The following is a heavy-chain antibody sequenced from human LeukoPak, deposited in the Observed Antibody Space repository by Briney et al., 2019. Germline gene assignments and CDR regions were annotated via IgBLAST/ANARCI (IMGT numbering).Heavy chain of an antibody. J-gene: IGHJ4*02. CDR1: GFIFNNYG. Sequence: GGSLRLSCTASGFIFNNYGLIWVRQAPGKGLEWVSAISNDGGGTNYADFVKGRFTISRDNSKNTLFLQMNSLRAEDTALYYCAKGSSGYFFDLWGQGTLVTVSS. CDR2: ISNDGGGT. V-gene: IGHV3-23*01. D-gene: IGHD3-22*01. CDR3: AKGSSGYFFDL.